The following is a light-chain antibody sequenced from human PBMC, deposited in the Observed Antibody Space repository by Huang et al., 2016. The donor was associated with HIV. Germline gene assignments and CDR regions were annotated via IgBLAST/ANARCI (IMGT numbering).Light chain of an antibody. CDR3: QQLKTYPIT. V-gene: IGKV1-9*01. CDR2: SAS. Sequence: IQLTQSPSSLSASVGDRVTITCRASQGIGRNLVWYQQKPGKAPKLLIYSASTLQRGVPSRFSCSGSGTDFTLTISSLQPEDFATYYCQQLKTYPITFGPGTQVDIK. J-gene: IGKJ3*01. CDR1: QGIGRN.